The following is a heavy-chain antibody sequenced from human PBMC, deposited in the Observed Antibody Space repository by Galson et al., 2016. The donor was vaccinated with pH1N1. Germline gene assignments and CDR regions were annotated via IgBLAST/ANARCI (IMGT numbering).Heavy chain of an antibody. CDR2: ISGTGGST. CDR1: GFTFSTYA. D-gene: IGHD3-9*01. J-gene: IGHJ4*02. CDR3: AKDRGRQYFDWLSLDS. Sequence: SLRLSCAASGFTFSTYAMSWVRQAPGKGLEWVSAISGTGGSTYYADSVKGRFTISRDNSKNTLYLQMNSLRAGGTAVYYCAKDRGRQYFDWLSLDSWGQGTLVTVSS. V-gene: IGHV3-23*01.